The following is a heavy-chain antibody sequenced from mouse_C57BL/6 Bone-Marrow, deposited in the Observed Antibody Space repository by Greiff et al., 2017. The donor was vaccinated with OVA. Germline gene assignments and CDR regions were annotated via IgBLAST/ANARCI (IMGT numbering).Heavy chain of an antibody. CDR3: FSIYYGNYGFAY. J-gene: IGHJ3*01. Sequence: QVQLQQPGAELVRPGTSVKLSCKASGYTFTSYWMHWVKQRPGQGLEWIGVIDPSDSYTNYNQKFKGKATLTVDTSSSTAYMQLSSLTSEDSAVYYCFSIYYGNYGFAYWGQGTLVTVSA. CDR2: IDPSDSYT. CDR1: GYTFTSYW. D-gene: IGHD2-1*01. V-gene: IGHV1-59*01.